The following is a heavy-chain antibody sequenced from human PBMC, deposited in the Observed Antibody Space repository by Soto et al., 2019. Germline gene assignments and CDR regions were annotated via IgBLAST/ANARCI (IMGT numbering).Heavy chain of an antibody. V-gene: IGHV3-33*08. D-gene: IGHD2-15*01. CDR1: GFTFSSYA. J-gene: IGHJ4*02. CDR3: ARDGYCSGGSCYSVPVFDY. CDR2: IWYDGSNK. Sequence: PGGSLRLSCAASGFTFSSYAMHWFRQAPGKGLEWVAVIWYDGSNKYYADSVKGRFTISRDNSKNTLYLQMNSLRAEDTAVYYCARDGYCSGGSCYSVPVFDYWGQGTLVTVS.